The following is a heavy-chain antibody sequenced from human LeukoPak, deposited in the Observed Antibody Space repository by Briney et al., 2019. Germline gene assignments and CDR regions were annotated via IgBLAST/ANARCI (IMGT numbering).Heavy chain of an antibody. CDR2: IYYSGST. CDR1: GGSISSSSYY. V-gene: IGHV4-39*01. CDR3: ARRHYDSSGYYYGDAFDI. J-gene: IGHJ3*02. Sequence: SETLSLTCTVSGGSISSSSYYWGWIRQPPGKGLEWIGSIYYSGSTYYNPSLKSRVTISVDTSKNQFPLKLSSVTAADTAVYYCARRHYDSSGYYYGDAFDIWGQGTMVTVSS. D-gene: IGHD3-22*01.